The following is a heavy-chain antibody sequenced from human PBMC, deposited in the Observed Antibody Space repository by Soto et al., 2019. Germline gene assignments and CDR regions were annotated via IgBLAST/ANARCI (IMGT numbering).Heavy chain of an antibody. CDR3: AKDPTSYDSSAQFDS. Sequence: EVTLLESGGRLVQPGGSLRLSCAASGFSFNIFAMNWVRQAPGQGLEWVSGISGGGGSTYYADSVKGRFTISRDNSXDTLYLQMNSLRAEDTAVYYCAKDPTSYDSSAQFDSWGQGTLVTVSS. J-gene: IGHJ4*02. D-gene: IGHD3-22*01. CDR2: ISGGGGST. CDR1: GFSFNIFA. V-gene: IGHV3-23*01.